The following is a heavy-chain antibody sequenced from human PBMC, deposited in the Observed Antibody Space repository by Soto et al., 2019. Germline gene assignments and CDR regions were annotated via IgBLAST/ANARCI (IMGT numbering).Heavy chain of an antibody. CDR1: GYTFTGYY. D-gene: IGHD4-17*01. CDR3: ARSGAYGVTTTY. J-gene: IGHJ4*02. CDR2: INPNSGGT. V-gene: IGHV1-2*02. Sequence: GASVKVSCKASGYTFTGYYMHWVRQAPGQGLEWMVWINPNSGGTNYAQKFQGRVTMTRDTSIITAYMELSRLRSDDTAVNYCARSGAYGVTTTYWGQGTLVTVSS.